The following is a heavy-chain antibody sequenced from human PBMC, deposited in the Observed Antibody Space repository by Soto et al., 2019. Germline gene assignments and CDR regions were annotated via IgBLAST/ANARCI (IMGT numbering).Heavy chain of an antibody. CDR2: IYYSGST. J-gene: IGHJ6*02. V-gene: IGHV4-31*03. CDR1: GGSISSGGYY. D-gene: IGHD3-22*01. Sequence: QVQLQESGPGLVKPSQTLSLTCTVSGGSISSGGYYWSWIRQHPGKGLEWIGYIYYSGSTYYNPSLKSRVTISVDTSKNQFSLKLSSVTAADTAVYYCARDKGGSSGYVRSYYYYYGMDVWGQGTTVTVSS. CDR3: ARDKGGSSGYVRSYYYYYGMDV.